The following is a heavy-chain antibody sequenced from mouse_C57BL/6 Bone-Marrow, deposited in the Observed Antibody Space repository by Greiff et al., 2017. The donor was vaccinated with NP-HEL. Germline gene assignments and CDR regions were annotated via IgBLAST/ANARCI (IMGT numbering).Heavy chain of an antibody. J-gene: IGHJ3*01. CDR2: INPYNGGT. CDR3: ARRDAWFAY. Sequence: VQLKQSGPVLVKPGASVKMSCKASGYTFTDYYMNWVKQSHGKSLEWIGVINPYNGGTSYNQKFKGKATLTVDKSSSTAYMELNSLTSEDSAVYYCARRDAWFAYWGQGTLVTVSA. CDR1: GYTFTDYY. D-gene: IGHD3-3*01. V-gene: IGHV1-19*01.